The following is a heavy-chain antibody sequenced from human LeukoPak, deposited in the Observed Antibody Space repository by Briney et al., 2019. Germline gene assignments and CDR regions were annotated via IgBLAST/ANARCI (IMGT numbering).Heavy chain of an antibody. V-gene: IGHV4-30-4*01. CDR1: GGSISSGDYY. CDR2: IYYSGST. J-gene: IGHJ4*02. D-gene: IGHD3-10*01. Sequence: SQTLSLTCTVSGGSISSGDYYWSWIRQPPRKGLEWIGYIYYSGSTYYNPSLKSRVTISVDTSKNQFSLKLSSVTAADTAVYYCARVPMVRGDFDYWGQGTLVTVSS. CDR3: ARVPMVRGDFDY.